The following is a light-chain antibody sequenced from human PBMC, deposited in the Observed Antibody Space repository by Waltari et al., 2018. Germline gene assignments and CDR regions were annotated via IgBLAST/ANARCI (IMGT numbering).Light chain of an antibody. J-gene: IGLJ1*01. CDR2: KNY. CDR3: GTWDNTLSAHV. CDR1: TSTIESEY. V-gene: IGLV1-51*01. Sequence: QSVLTQPPSVSATPGQKVTISCSGSTSTIESEYVFWYQQVPGTAPKPLIYKNYQRPSGIPDRFSGSKSGTSATLDITGLQTGDEAHYYCGTWDNTLSAHVFGPGTEVTVL.